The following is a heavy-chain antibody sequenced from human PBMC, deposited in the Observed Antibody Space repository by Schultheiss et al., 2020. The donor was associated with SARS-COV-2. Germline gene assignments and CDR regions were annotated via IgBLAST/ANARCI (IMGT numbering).Heavy chain of an antibody. CDR3: AKDKGTGTTPGMDV. Sequence: GGSLRLSCAASGFTFSSYAMHWVRQAPGKGLAWVAVISYDGSNKYYADSVKGRFTISRDNTKNTLYLQMNSLRAEDTAVYYCAKDKGTGTTPGMDVWGQGTTVTVSS. CDR2: ISYDGSNK. D-gene: IGHD1-1*01. J-gene: IGHJ6*02. CDR1: GFTFSSYA. V-gene: IGHV3-30*04.